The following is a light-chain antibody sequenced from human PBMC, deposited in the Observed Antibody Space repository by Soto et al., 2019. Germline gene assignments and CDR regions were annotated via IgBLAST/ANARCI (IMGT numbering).Light chain of an antibody. V-gene: IGLV8-61*01. CDR2: NSY. Sequence: QAVVTQEPSFSVSPGGTITLTCGLSSGSVSTYNYPSWYQQTPGQAPRTLIYNSYSRSSGVPDRFSGSILGNKAALTISGALADDESDYYCLLFMSTGISLFGGGTKLTVL. CDR1: SGSVSTYNY. CDR3: LLFMSTGISL. J-gene: IGLJ3*02.